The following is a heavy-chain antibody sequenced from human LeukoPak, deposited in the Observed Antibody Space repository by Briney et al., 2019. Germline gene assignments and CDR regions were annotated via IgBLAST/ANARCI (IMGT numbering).Heavy chain of an antibody. V-gene: IGHV1-69*06. CDR2: IIPIFGTA. CDR1: GGTFSSYA. Sequence: EASVKVSCKASGGTFSSYAISWVRQAPGQGLEWMGGIIPIFGTANYAQKFQGRVTITADKSTSTAYMELSSLRSEDTAVYYRARDSSSSSWDYWGQGTLVTVSS. D-gene: IGHD6-13*01. CDR3: ARDSSSSSWDY. J-gene: IGHJ4*02.